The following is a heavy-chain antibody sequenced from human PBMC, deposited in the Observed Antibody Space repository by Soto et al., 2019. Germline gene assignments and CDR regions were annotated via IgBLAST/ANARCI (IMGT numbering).Heavy chain of an antibody. V-gene: IGHV4-59*01. J-gene: IGHJ5*02. CDR1: GGSISSYY. D-gene: IGHD6-13*01. Sequence: SETLSLTCTVSGGSISSYYWSWIRQPPGKGLEWIGYIYYSGSTNYNPSLKSRVTISVDTSKNQCSLNLSSVTAADTAVYYCARGLASSSWDPNWFDPWGQGTLVTVSS. CDR3: ARGLASSSWDPNWFDP. CDR2: IYYSGST.